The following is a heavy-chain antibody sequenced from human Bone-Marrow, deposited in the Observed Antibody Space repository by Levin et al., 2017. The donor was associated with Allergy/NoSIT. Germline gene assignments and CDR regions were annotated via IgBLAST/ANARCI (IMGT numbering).Heavy chain of an antibody. D-gene: IGHD3-3*01. V-gene: IGHV3-30-3*01. CDR3: ARVGYDFWSGYYPFDY. Sequence: GGSLRLSCAASGFTFSSYAMHWVRQAPGKGLEWVAVISYDGSNKYYADSVKGRFTISRDNSKNTLYLQMNSLRAEDTAVYYCARVGYDFWSGYYPFDYWGQGTLVTVSS. CDR2: ISYDGSNK. CDR1: GFTFSSYA. J-gene: IGHJ4*02.